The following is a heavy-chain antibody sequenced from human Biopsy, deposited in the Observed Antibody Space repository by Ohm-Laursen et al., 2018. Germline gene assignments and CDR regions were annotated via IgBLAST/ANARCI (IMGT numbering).Heavy chain of an antibody. V-gene: IGHV2-26*01. CDR3: ARILGSTVTTYSAMDV. CDR2: IFPNDKK. D-gene: IGHD4-17*01. Sequence: TQTLTLTCSVSGFSLSNGRMGVSWIRQPPGKALEWLAPIFPNDKKAYSTSLKSRLTISKDTSKSQVVLTMTNLDPVDTATYYCARILGSTVTTYSAMDVWGQGTTVTVSS. CDR1: GFSLSNGRMG. J-gene: IGHJ6*02.